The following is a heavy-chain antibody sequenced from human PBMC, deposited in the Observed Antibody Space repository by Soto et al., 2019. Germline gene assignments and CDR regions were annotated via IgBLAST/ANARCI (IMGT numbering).Heavy chain of an antibody. Sequence: QVQLVPSGAEVKKPGSSVKVSCKASGGTFSSYAISWVRQAPGQGLEWLGGIIPIFGTANYAQKFQVRVTITADESTSTAYMELSSLRSEDTAVYYCARGGIRGGSFRYYFDYWGQGTLVTVSS. CDR3: ARGGIRGGSFRYYFDY. D-gene: IGHD2-15*01. CDR2: IIPIFGTA. J-gene: IGHJ4*02. V-gene: IGHV1-69*01. CDR1: GGTFSSYA.